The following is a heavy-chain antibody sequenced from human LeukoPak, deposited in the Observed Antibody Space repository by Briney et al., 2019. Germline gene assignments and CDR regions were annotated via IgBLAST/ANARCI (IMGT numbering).Heavy chain of an antibody. D-gene: IGHD2-2*01. V-gene: IGHV3-23*03. CDR3: AKRDQLPHFDY. J-gene: IGHJ4*02. CDR1: GFTFSSYA. Sequence: GGSLRLSCAASGFTFSSYAMSWVRQAPGKGLEWVSVIYSGGSTYYADSLKGRFTISRHNSKNTLYLQMNSLRAEDTAVYYCAKRDQLPHFDYWGQGTLVTVSS. CDR2: IYSGGST.